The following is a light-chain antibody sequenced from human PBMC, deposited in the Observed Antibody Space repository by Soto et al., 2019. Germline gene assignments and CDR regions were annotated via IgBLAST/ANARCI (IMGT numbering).Light chain of an antibody. J-gene: IGKJ1*01. CDR1: QTISSG. Sequence: IQMTQSPSTLSGSVGDRVTIACRASQTISSGLAWYQQKPGKAPKLLIYKASTLKSGVPSRFSGSGSGTEFTLTISSLQPDDFATYYCQLYNSYSEAFGQGTKVDIK. CDR2: KAS. CDR3: QLYNSYSEA. V-gene: IGKV1-5*03.